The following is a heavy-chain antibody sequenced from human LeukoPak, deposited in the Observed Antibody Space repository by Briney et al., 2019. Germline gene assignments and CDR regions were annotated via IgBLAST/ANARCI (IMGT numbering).Heavy chain of an antibody. D-gene: IGHD5-18*01. CDR2: INHSGTT. Sequence: SETLSLTCVVYGGSFNGYYWSWIRQPPGKGLEWIGEINHSGTTNYNPSLKSRVTMSVDTSKNQFSLKLFSVTAADTAVYYCARDLGGYNYGYSFDYWGQGTLVTVSS. CDR3: ARDLGGYNYGYSFDY. CDR1: GGSFNGYY. J-gene: IGHJ4*02. V-gene: IGHV4-34*01.